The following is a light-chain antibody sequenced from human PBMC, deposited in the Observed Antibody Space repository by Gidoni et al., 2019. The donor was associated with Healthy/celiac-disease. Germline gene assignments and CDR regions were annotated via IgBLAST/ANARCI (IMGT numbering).Light chain of an antibody. V-gene: IGKV3-20*01. Sequence: EIVLTQSPGTLSLSPGERATLPCRASQSVSRSYLAWYQQKPGQAPSLLIYDASSRASGIPGMFSGSGSGTDFTLTSSRLEPEDFAVYYCQQYGSSPRTFXQXTKVEIK. J-gene: IGKJ1*01. CDR1: QSVSRSY. CDR3: QQYGSSPRT. CDR2: DAS.